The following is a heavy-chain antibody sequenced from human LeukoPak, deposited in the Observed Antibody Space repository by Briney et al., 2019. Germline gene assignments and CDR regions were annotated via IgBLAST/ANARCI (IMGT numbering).Heavy chain of an antibody. CDR3: ARLPVRGVMEP. Sequence: SETLSLTCAVYGGSFSGYYWSWIRQPPGKGLEWIGEINHSGSTNYNPSLKSRVTISVDTSKNQFSLKLSSVTAADTAVYYCARLPVRGVMEPWGQGTLVTVSS. CDR1: GGSFSGYY. V-gene: IGHV4-34*01. D-gene: IGHD3-10*01. J-gene: IGHJ5*02. CDR2: INHSGST.